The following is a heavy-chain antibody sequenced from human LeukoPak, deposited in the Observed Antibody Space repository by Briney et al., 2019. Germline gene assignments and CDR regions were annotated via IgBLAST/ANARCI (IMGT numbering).Heavy chain of an antibody. CDR3: AKADGPLWFGELFDY. CDR2: ISWNSGSI. Sequence: GRSLSLSCAASGFTFDDYAMHWVRQAPGKGLEWVSGISWNSGSIGYADSVKGQFTISRDNAKNSLYLQMSSLRAEDMALYYCAKADGPLWFGELFDYWGKGTLVTVSS. CDR1: GFTFDDYA. V-gene: IGHV3-9*03. J-gene: IGHJ4*02. D-gene: IGHD3-10*01.